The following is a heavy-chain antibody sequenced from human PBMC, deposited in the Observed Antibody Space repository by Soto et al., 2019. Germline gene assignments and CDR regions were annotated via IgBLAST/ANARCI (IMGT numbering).Heavy chain of an antibody. J-gene: IGHJ4*02. Sequence: SETLSLTCAVYGGSFSGYYWSWIRQPPGKGLKWIGEINHSGSTNYNPSIKSRVTISVDTSKNQFSLKLSSVTAADTAVYYCAIFYYYGSGSYYNPGRYFDYWGQGTQVTVSS. CDR2: INHSGST. V-gene: IGHV4-34*01. CDR3: AIFYYYGSGSYYNPGRYFDY. D-gene: IGHD3-10*01. CDR1: GGSFSGYY.